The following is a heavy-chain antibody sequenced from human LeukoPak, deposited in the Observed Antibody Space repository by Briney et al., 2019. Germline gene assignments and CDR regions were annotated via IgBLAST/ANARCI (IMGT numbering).Heavy chain of an antibody. CDR3: AREGSGGSCYP. CDR2: IYYRGST. D-gene: IGHD2-15*01. V-gene: IGHV4-31*03. CDR1: GGSISSGGYY. Sequence: SETLSLTCTVSGGSISSGGYYWSWIRQHPGKGLEWIGYIYYRGSTHYYPSLKSRVTISVDTSKNQFSLNVTSVTAADTAVYYCAREGSGGSCYPWGQGTLVTVSS. J-gene: IGHJ5*02.